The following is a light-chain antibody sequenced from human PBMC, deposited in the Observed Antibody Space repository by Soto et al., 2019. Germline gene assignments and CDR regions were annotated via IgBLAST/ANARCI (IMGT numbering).Light chain of an antibody. J-gene: IGLJ1*01. CDR2: RNN. CDR1: TSNIGTNY. V-gene: IGLV1-47*01. CDR3: AACDDSLSGHYV. Sequence: QSVLTQPPSASGTPGQRVTISCSGSTSNIGTNYVYWYHQLPGTAPKLLISRNNQRPSGVPDRFSGSKSGTSASLAISGLRSEDEGDYYCAACDDSLSGHYVFGTGTKVTVL.